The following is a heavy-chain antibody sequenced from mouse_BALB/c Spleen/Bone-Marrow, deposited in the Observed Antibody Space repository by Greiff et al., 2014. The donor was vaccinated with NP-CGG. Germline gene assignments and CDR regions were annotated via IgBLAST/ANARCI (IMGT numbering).Heavy chain of an antibody. CDR1: GFNIKDTY. Sequence: VQLKESGAELVKPGASVKLSCTAPGFNIKDTYMHWVKQRPEQGLEWIGRIDPANGNTKYDPKFQGKATITADTSSNTAYLQLSSLTSEDTAVYYCANYYYGSSLFAYWGQGTLVTVSA. CDR2: IDPANGNT. J-gene: IGHJ3*01. CDR3: ANYYYGSSLFAY. D-gene: IGHD1-1*01. V-gene: IGHV14-3*02.